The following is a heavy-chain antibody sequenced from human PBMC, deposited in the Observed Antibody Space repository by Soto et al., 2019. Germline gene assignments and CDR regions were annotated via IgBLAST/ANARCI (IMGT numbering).Heavy chain of an antibody. CDR3: ARDDILVIPGGSYNYGMDV. CDR2: VAYDGRSK. D-gene: IGHD2-2*01. Sequence: QVQLVESGGSVVQPGRSLRLSCAASGFTFSDYAMHWVRQAPGKGLEWVAVVAYDGRSKYYADSVKGRFTISRDNSRTTVYLQMNSLRDEDTAMYYCARDDILVIPGGSYNYGMDVWGHGTTVTVSS. V-gene: IGHV3-30*04. CDR1: GFTFSDYA. J-gene: IGHJ6*02.